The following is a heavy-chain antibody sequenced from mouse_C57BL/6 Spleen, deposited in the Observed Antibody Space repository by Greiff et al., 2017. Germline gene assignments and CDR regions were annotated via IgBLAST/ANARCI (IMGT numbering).Heavy chain of an antibody. CDR2: ISDGGSYT. D-gene: IGHD2-1*01. CDR1: GFTFSSYA. CDR3: ARDRDGNYWFAY. Sequence: DVQLVESGGGLVKPGGSLKLSCAASGFTFSSYAMSWVRQTPEKRLEWVATISDGGSYTYYPDNVKGRFTISRDNAKNNLYLQMSHLKSEDTAMYYCARDRDGNYWFAYWGQGTLVTVSA. J-gene: IGHJ3*01. V-gene: IGHV5-4*01.